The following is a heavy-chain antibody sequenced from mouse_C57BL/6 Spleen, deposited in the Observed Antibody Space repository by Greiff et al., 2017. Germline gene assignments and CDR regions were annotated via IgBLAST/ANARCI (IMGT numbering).Heavy chain of an antibody. V-gene: IGHV1-53*01. Sequence: QVQLQQPGPALVKPGASVKLSCKASGYTFTSYRMHWVKQRPGQGLEWIGNITPSNGGTNYNEKFKSKATLTVDKSSSPAYKQLSSLTSEDSADYYCASGTTGPAWLAYWGQGTLVTVSA. D-gene: IGHD1-1*01. J-gene: IGHJ3*01. CDR2: ITPSNGGT. CDR3: ASGTTGPAWLAY. CDR1: GYTFTSYR.